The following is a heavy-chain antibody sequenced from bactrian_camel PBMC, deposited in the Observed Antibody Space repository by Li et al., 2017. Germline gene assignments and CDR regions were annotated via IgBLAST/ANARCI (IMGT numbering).Heavy chain of an antibody. CDR1: GNLYNLNC. D-gene: IGHD6*01. V-gene: IGHV3S54*01. Sequence: HVQLVESGGGSVQPGGSLRLSCAASGNLYNLNCLGWFRQAPGMEREQVAAFIYTFHRTTRYADSVKGRFTISRDDAKNTMYLQMNNLKPEDTAMYYCADDVGSMSGNCQPNYWGQGTQVTVS. CDR2: IYTFHRTT. CDR3: ADDVGSMSGNCQPNY. J-gene: IGHJ4*01.